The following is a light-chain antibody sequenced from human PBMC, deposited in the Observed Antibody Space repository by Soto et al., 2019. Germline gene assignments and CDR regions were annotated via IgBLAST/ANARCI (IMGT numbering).Light chain of an antibody. Sequence: EIVLTQSPATLSLSPGERATLSCRASQSISSNLAWYQQKRGQAPRLLIYDASNRATGIPARFSGSGSGTDFTITISSLEPEDFAIYYCQQRSNWPPLTFGGGTKVEIK. CDR2: DAS. J-gene: IGKJ4*01. CDR1: QSISSN. V-gene: IGKV3-11*01. CDR3: QQRSNWPPLT.